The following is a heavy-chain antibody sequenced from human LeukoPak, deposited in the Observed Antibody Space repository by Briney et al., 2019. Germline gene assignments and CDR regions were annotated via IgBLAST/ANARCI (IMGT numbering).Heavy chain of an antibody. V-gene: IGHV3-30*14. J-gene: IGHJ3*02. Sequence: GGSLRLSCAASGFTFTNYAMHWVRQAPGKGLEWVAVISYDETNKYYEDSVKGRFTISRDNSKNTVYLQMNSLRAEDTALYYCARETNITRWNSDAFDIWGQGTMVTVSS. D-gene: IGHD1-7*01. CDR2: ISYDETNK. CDR1: GFTFTNYA. CDR3: ARETNITRWNSDAFDI.